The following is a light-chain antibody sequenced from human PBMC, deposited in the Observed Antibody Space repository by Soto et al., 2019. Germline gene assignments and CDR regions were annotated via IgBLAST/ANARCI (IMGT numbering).Light chain of an antibody. CDR2: GAS. J-gene: IGKJ4*01. CDR3: QQYNDWPPLT. V-gene: IGKV3D-15*01. CDR1: QSVSSN. Sequence: EIVMTQSPATLSVSPGERATLSCRASQSVSSNLAWYQQKPGQAPRILIYGASTRATGIPARFSGSGSGTEFTLTISSLQSEDFALYYCQQYNDWPPLTFGGGTKVEIK.